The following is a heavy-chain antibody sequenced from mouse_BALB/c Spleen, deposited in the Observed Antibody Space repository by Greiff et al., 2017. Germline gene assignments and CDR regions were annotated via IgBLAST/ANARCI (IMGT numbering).Heavy chain of an antibody. CDR2: IYPGDGDT. CDR1: GYAFSGAW. V-gene: IGHV1-82*01. D-gene: IGHD3-3*01. CDR3: EREGGLGRAMDY. J-gene: IGHJ4*01. Sequence: QVQLKQSGPELVKPGASVKISCKASGYAFSGAWMNWVKQRPGQGLEWIGRIYPGDGDTNYNGKFTGKATLTADKSSSTAYMQLSSLTSVDSAVYFFEREGGLGRAMDYWGQGTSVTVSS.